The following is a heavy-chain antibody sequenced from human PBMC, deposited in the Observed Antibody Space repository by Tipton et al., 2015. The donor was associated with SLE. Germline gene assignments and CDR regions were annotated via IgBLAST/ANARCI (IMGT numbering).Heavy chain of an antibody. J-gene: IGHJ4*02. Sequence: SLRLSCAASGFTFGSYWMSWVRQAPGKGLEWVANIKQDGSEKYYVGSVKGRFTISRDNAKNSLYLQMNSLRAEDTAVYYCARIVVVAATRGYFDYWGQGTLVTVSS. CDR2: IKQDGSEK. CDR1: GFTFGSYW. CDR3: ARIVVVAATRGYFDY. V-gene: IGHV3-7*01. D-gene: IGHD2-15*01.